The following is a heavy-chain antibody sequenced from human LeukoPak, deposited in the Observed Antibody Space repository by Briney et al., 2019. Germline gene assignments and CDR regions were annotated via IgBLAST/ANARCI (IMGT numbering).Heavy chain of an antibody. CDR1: GFTFTNYW. CDR3: ARGIIYNNYYFDD. Sequence: GGSLRLSCAASGFTFTNYWMHWVRQAPGKGLVWVSRINTDGSSTNYADSVKGRFTISSDNARNTLYLQMNSLRAEDTAVYYCARGIIYNNYYFDDWGQGTLVTVSS. D-gene: IGHD3-10*01. J-gene: IGHJ4*02. V-gene: IGHV3-74*01. CDR2: INTDGSST.